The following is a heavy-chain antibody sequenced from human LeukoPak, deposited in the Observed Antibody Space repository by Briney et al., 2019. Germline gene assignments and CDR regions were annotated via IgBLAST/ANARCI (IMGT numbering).Heavy chain of an antibody. CDR1: GFSFSTYA. V-gene: IGHV3-21*06. D-gene: IGHD2-15*01. J-gene: IGHJ4*02. CDR2: ISSGSRYI. Sequence: PGGSLRLSCTASGFSFSTYAMTWVRQAPGKGLEWISSISSGSRYIYYADSVRGRFTISRDNTKNSLYLQMNNLRAEDTAIYYCARDRPTGASRVFVVQWGQGTPVTVSS. CDR3: ARDRPTGASRVFVVQ.